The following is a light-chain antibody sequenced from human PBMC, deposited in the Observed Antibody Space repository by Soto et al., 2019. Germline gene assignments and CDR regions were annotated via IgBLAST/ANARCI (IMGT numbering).Light chain of an antibody. CDR2: AAS. V-gene: IGKV1-27*01. J-gene: IGKJ1*01. CDR1: QGISNW. Sequence: DIQMTQSPSSLSASVGDRVTITCRASQGISNWLAWYQQKPGRVPKLLIYAASTLHSGVPSRFSGSGSGTDFTLTISSLQPEDVATYYCQKYNSDPWTFGQGTKVEIK. CDR3: QKYNSDPWT.